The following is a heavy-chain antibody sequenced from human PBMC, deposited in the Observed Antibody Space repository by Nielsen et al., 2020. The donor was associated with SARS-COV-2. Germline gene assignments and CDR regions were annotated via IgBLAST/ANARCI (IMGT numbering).Heavy chain of an antibody. V-gene: IGHV3-30*18. CDR2: ISYDGRNE. J-gene: IGHJ3*02. D-gene: IGHD1-1*01. CDR3: AKVYTDAFDI. CDR1: GFTFSSYG. Sequence: GESLKISCAASGFTFSSYGIHWVRQAPGKGLEWVAVISYDGRNEYYTDSVKGRFTISRDNSKNTVYLQMNSLRGEDTAVYYCAKVYTDAFDIWGQGTMVTVSS.